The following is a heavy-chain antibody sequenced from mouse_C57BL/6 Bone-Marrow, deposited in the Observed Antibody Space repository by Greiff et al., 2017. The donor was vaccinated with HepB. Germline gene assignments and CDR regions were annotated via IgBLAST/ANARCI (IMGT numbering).Heavy chain of an antibody. CDR1: GYTFTSYW. Sequence: QVQPQQPGAELVKPGASVKLSCKASGYTFTSYWMQWVKQRPGQGLEWIGEIDPSDSYTNYNQKFKGKATLTVDTSSSTAYMQLSSLTSEDSAVYYCARWGSSFAYWGQGTLVTVSA. J-gene: IGHJ3*01. CDR3: ARWGSSFAY. V-gene: IGHV1-50*01. CDR2: IDPSDSYT. D-gene: IGHD1-3*01.